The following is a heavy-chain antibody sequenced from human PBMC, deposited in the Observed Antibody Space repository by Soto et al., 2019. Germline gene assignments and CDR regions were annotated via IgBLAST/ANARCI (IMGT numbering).Heavy chain of an antibody. J-gene: IGHJ6*03. V-gene: IGHV3-64*01. Sequence: GGPLRLSCAASVFTLGGSAIDWVRQAPGKGLEYVSGINSNGIGTYYATSEQRRSTFARDNSKNTVYLLMGSLRAEDMVVYCCARRAPPDFYYMDVWGKGTTVTVSS. CDR3: ARRAPPDFYYMDV. CDR2: INSNGIGT. CDR1: VFTLGGSA.